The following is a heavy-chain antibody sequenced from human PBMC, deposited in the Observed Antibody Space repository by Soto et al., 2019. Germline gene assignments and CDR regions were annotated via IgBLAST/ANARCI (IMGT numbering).Heavy chain of an antibody. V-gene: IGHV4-39*01. Sequence: QLQLQESGPGLVKPSETLSLTCSVSDDSINSDKYYWGWIRQPPGKGLEWIGSIYYRGNAYYNPSLQTGVTISLDKSKSQFSLKLNSVTAADSAVYFCARLEGLATISYYVDFWGPGALVTVSS. CDR3: ARLEGLATISYYVDF. CDR2: IYYRGNA. J-gene: IGHJ4*02. D-gene: IGHD3-9*01. CDR1: DDSINSDKYY.